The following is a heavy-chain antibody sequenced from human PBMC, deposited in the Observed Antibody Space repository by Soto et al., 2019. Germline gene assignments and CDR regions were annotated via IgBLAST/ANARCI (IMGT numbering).Heavy chain of an antibody. CDR2: TYYRSRWYQ. CDR1: GDSVSSNNTT. V-gene: IGHV6-1*01. CDR3: ARDSGAATG. D-gene: IGHD2-15*01. Sequence: SQTLSLTCGISGDSVSSNNTTWDWIRQSPSRGLEWLGRTYYRSRWYQDYADSVKGRITISADTAKNQFSLQLKSVIPGDTAVYYCARDSGAATGWGQGTMVTVSS. J-gene: IGHJ3*01.